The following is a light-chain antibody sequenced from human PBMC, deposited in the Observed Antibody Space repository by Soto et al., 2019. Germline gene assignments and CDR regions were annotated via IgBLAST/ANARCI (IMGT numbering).Light chain of an antibody. J-gene: IGLJ2*01. CDR3: QSYDSSLSVV. V-gene: IGLV1-40*01. CDR1: SSNIGAGYD. Sequence: QSVLTQPPSVSGAPGQRVTISCTGSSSNIGAGYDVHWYQQLPGTAPKLLIYGNSNRPSGVPDRFSGSKSGTSASLAITGLQAEDEAGYSCQSYDSSLSVVFGGGTKLTVL. CDR2: GNS.